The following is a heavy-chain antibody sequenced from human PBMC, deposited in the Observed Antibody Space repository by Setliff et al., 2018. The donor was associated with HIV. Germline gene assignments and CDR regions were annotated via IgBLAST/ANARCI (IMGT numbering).Heavy chain of an antibody. CDR2: INTNTGNP. CDR1: GYSFADYA. Sequence: ASVKVSCKASGYSFADYAMNWVRQAPRQGLEWMGYINTNTGNPTYAQGFTGRFVFSFDTSVTTAYLQITGLRTEDTAVYFCARGGTHYEFWSGYRLGYFDIWGRGTLVTVSS. V-gene: IGHV7-4-1*02. D-gene: IGHD3-3*01. CDR3: ARGGTHYEFWSGYRLGYFDI. J-gene: IGHJ2*01.